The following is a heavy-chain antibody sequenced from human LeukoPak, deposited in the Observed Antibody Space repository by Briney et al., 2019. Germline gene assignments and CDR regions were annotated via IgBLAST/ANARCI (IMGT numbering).Heavy chain of an antibody. D-gene: IGHD2-21*01. Sequence: GGSLRLSCEASGFTFSSYAMHWVRQAPGKGLEWVAVISYDGSNKYYADSVKGRFTISRDNSKNTLYLQMNSLRAEDTAVYYCARALSINWFDPWGQGTLVTVSS. CDR1: GFTFSSYA. CDR3: ARALSINWFDP. V-gene: IGHV3-30*04. CDR2: ISYDGSNK. J-gene: IGHJ5*02.